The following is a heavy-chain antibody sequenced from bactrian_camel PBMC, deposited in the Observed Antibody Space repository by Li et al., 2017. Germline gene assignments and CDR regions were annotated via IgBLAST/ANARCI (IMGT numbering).Heavy chain of an antibody. J-gene: IGHJ4*01. D-gene: IGHD3*01. CDR3: AAESAPSSCDQWAPTYCCRPNEYDY. V-gene: IGHV3S55*01. CDR2: IDTDGTT. CDR1: GLPYSRYC. Sequence: HVQLVESGGASVQAGGSLNLSCTASGLPYSRYCMGWFRQAPGQEREEIAAIDTDGTTTYAVSVKGRFTISKDNAKNTLYLQMNSLKPEDTAMYVCAAESAPSSCDQWAPTYCCRPNEYDYRGQGTQVTVS.